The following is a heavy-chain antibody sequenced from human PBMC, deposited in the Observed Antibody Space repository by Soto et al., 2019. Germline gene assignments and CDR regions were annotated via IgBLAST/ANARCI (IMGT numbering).Heavy chain of an antibody. V-gene: IGHV3-23*01. CDR3: AKDTYYYDSSGYYYSTGIDY. CDR1: GFTFSSYA. Sequence: PGGSLRLSCAASGFTFSSYAMSWVRQAPGKGLEWVSAISGSGGSTYYADSVKGRFTISRDNSKNTLYLQMNSLRAEDTAVYYCAKDTYYYDSSGYYYSTGIDYWGQGTLVTVSS. D-gene: IGHD3-22*01. J-gene: IGHJ4*02. CDR2: ISGSGGST.